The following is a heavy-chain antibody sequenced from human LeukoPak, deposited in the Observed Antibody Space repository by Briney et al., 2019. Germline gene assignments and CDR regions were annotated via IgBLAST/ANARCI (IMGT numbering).Heavy chain of an antibody. J-gene: IGHJ4*02. CDR1: GFTFSDYY. Sequence: PGGSLRLSCVASGFTFSDYYMNWIRQAPGQGLEWVSHISDDSSHANYADSVKGRFSISRDNAKNSLYLQMTSLRAEDTAVYYCATAYDSSGYLPAYWGQGTSVTVSS. CDR3: ATAYDSSGYLPAY. V-gene: IGHV3-11*03. CDR2: ISDDSSHA. D-gene: IGHD3-22*01.